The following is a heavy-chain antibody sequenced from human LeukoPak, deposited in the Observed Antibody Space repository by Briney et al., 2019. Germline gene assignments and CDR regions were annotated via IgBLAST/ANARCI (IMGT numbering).Heavy chain of an antibody. Sequence: GGSLRLSCAASGFTFSSYWMSWVRQAPGKGPEWVANTNQDGSEKYYVGSVKGRFTISRDNGKNLLYLQMNSLRAEDTAVYYCAKDESDAAYRYWGQGTLVTVSS. D-gene: IGHD2-15*01. CDR2: TNQDGSEK. CDR1: GFTFSSYW. CDR3: AKDESDAAYRY. V-gene: IGHV3-7*03. J-gene: IGHJ4*02.